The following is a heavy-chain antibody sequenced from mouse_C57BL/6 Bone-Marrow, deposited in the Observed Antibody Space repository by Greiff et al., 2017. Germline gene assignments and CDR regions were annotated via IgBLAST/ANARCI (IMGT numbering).Heavy chain of an antibody. D-gene: IGHD1-3*01. CDR2: IDPSDSYT. Sequence: VQLQQPGAELVMPGASVKLSCKASGYTFTSYWMHWVKQRPGQGLEWIGEIDPSDSYTNYNQKFKGKSTLTVDKSSSTAYMQLSSLTSEDSAVYYCASKGEWMDYWGQGTSVTVSS. CDR1: GYTFTSYW. CDR3: ASKGEWMDY. J-gene: IGHJ4*01. V-gene: IGHV1-69*01.